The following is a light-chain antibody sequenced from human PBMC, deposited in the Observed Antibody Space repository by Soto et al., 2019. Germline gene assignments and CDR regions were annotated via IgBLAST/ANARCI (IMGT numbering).Light chain of an antibody. J-gene: IGKJ2*01. Sequence: DIVMTQSPDSLAVSLGERATINCKSSQTLLYSSDNKNYLAWYQQKPGQPPRLLIYWASSRDSGVPDRFAGSRSGTDFTLTITNLEAEDVAIYFCQQFFTTPYTFGQGTRLQI. CDR2: WAS. CDR3: QQFFTTPYT. CDR1: QTLLYSSDNKNY. V-gene: IGKV4-1*01.